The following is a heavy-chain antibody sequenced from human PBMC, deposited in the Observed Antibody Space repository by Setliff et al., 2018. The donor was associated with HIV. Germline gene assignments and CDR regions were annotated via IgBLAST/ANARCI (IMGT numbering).Heavy chain of an antibody. D-gene: IGHD4-17*01. CDR2: IKQDGSEK. Sequence: GGSLRLSCAASGFTFGSYWMSWVRQAPGKGREWGANIKQDGSEKYYVDSVKGRFTISRDNAKNSLYLQMNSLRAEDTAVYYCARDPYPYADYGDWYFYLWGRGTLVTVSS. V-gene: IGHV3-7*01. CDR3: ARDPYPYADYGDWYFYL. J-gene: IGHJ2*01. CDR1: GFTFGSYW.